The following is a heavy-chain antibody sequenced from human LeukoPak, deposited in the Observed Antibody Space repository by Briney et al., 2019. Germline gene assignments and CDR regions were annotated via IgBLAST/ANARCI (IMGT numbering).Heavy chain of an antibody. D-gene: IGHD3-22*01. Sequence: GGSLRLSCAASGVTFSSYSMNWVRQAPGKGLEWVSSISSSSSYIYYADSVKGRFTISRDNAKNSLYLQMNSLRAEDTAVYYCARYDSSGYCPFDYWGQGTLVTVSS. CDR2: ISSSSSYI. J-gene: IGHJ4*02. CDR1: GVTFSSYS. CDR3: ARYDSSGYCPFDY. V-gene: IGHV3-21*01.